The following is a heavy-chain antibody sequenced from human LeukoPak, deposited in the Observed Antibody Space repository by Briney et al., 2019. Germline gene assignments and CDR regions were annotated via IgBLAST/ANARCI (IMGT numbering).Heavy chain of an antibody. V-gene: IGHV4-59*08. Sequence: SETLSLTCTVSGASINNNFWTWIRQPPGKGLEWIGYIYSSGSANYNPSLKSRVIISGDTSKNQISLNLTSVTATDTAVYFCARRRDYYDTWGHGTLVTVSS. D-gene: IGHD3-22*01. CDR3: ARRRDYYDT. J-gene: IGHJ4*01. CDR1: GASINNNF. CDR2: IYSSGSA.